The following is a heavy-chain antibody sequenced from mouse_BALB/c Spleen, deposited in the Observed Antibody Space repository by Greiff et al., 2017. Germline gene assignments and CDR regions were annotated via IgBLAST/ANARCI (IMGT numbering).Heavy chain of an antibody. D-gene: IGHD1-1*01. J-gene: IGHJ2*01. CDR1: GFTFTDYY. Sequence: EVQVVESGGGLVQPGGSLRLSCATSGFTFTDYYMSWVRQPPGKALEWLGFIRNKANGYTTEYSASVKGRFTISRDNSQSILYLQMNTLRAEDSATYYCARESPAHYDGSRYFDYWGQGTTLTVSS. V-gene: IGHV7-3*02. CDR3: ARESPAHYDGSRYFDY. CDR2: IRNKANGYTT.